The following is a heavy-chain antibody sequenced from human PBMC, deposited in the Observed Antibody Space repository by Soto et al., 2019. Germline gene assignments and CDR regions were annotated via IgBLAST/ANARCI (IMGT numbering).Heavy chain of an antibody. Sequence: PSETLSLTCAVYGGSFSGYYWSWIRQPPGRGLEWIGEINHSGSTNYNPSLKSRVTISVDTSKKQFSLKLSSVTAADTAVYYCARGAPPEVVVVAATPSPPLDYWGQGTLVTVSS. D-gene: IGHD2-15*01. CDR3: ARGAPPEVVVVAATPSPPLDY. CDR1: GGSFSGYY. J-gene: IGHJ4*02. V-gene: IGHV4-34*01. CDR2: INHSGST.